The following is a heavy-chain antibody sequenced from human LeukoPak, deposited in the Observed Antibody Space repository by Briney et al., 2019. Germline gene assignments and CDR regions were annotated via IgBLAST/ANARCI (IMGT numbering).Heavy chain of an antibody. D-gene: IGHD2-2*01. J-gene: IGHJ4*02. CDR1: GFTFSSYG. CDR3: ARDGSVDCSSTSCPSGFDY. V-gene: IGHV3-33*01. Sequence: GGSLRLSCAASGFTFSSYGMHWVRQAPGKGLEGVAVIWYDGSNKYYADSVKGRFTNSRENSKNTLYLQLNSLRAEDAAVYYCARDGSVDCSSTSCPSGFDYWGEGALVTVSS. CDR2: IWYDGSNK.